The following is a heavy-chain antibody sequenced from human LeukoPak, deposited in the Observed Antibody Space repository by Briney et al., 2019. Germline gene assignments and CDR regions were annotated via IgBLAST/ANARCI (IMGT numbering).Heavy chain of an antibody. D-gene: IGHD3-10*01. Sequence: MSSGTLSLTCTVSGGSISSSHYYWGWIRQPPGKGLVWIGSFYYSGSTYYNRSLKSRVTISVDTSKNQFSLRLSSVTAADTAVYYCARDGMFRGVQPTNWFDPWGQGTLVTVSS. CDR3: ARDGMFRGVQPTNWFDP. J-gene: IGHJ5*02. CDR2: FYYSGST. V-gene: IGHV4-39*07. CDR1: GGSISSSHYY.